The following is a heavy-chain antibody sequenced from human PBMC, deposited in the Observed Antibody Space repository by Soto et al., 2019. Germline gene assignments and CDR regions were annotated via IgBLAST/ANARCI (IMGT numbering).Heavy chain of an antibody. J-gene: IGHJ4*02. Sequence: EVQLLESGGGLVQPGGSLRLSCAASGFTFSSYAMSWVRQAPGKGLEWVSAISGSGGSTYYADSVKGRFTISRDNSKNTLYLQMNSLRAEDTAVYYCAKDRYRVVVADTTLRYWGQGTLVTVSS. CDR1: GFTFSSYA. CDR2: ISGSGGST. V-gene: IGHV3-23*01. CDR3: AKDRYRVVVADTTLRY. D-gene: IGHD2-15*01.